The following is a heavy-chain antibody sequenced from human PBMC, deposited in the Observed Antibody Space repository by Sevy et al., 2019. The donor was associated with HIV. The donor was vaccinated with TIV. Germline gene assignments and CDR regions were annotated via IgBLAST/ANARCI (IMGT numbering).Heavy chain of an antibody. D-gene: IGHD3-3*01. CDR2: IYYSGST. V-gene: IGHV4-59*01. J-gene: IGHJ4*02. Sequence: SETLSLTCTVSGGSISSYYWSWIRQPPGKGLEWIGYIYYSGSTNYNPSLKSRVTISVDTPKNQFSLKLSSVTAADTAVYYCARSQVIFGVVPDYWGQGTLVTVSS. CDR3: ARSQVIFGVVPDY. CDR1: GGSISSYY.